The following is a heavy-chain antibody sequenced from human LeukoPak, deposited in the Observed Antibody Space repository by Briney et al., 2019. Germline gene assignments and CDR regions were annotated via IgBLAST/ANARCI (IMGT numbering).Heavy chain of an antibody. CDR1: GFTFSSHG. D-gene: IGHD6-19*01. V-gene: IGHV3-23*01. J-gene: IGHJ4*02. CDR2: ISPSGGIT. Sequence: PGGSLRLSCAASGFTFSSHGMNWVRQAPGKGLEWVSGISPSGGITYYTDSVKGRFTISRDNSKNTVSLQMSSLRGEDTAVYYCARGLYSSGWYVYWGQGTLVTVSS. CDR3: ARGLYSSGWYVY.